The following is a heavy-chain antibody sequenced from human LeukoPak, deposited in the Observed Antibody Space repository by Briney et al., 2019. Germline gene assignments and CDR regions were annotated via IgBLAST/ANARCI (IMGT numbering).Heavy chain of an antibody. CDR1: GVTFSSYA. CDR2: INDSGGNT. Sequence: GGSLRLSCAASGVTFSSYAMSWVRRAPGKGLEWVSLINDSGGNTYYADSVKGRFTISRNNSKNTLFLQVSSLRAEDTAVYYCTKLYGTGPYYCYYMDVWGKGTTVTVSS. J-gene: IGHJ6*03. D-gene: IGHD4-17*01. CDR3: TKLYGTGPYYCYYMDV. V-gene: IGHV3-23*01.